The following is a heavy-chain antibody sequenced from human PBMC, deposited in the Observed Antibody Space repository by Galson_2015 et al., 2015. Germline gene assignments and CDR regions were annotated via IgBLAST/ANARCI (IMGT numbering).Heavy chain of an antibody. V-gene: IGHV3-30*18. D-gene: IGHD2-2*01. J-gene: IGHJ6*02. Sequence: SLRLSCAASGFTFSSYGMHWVRQAPGKGLEWVAVISYDGSNKYYADSVKGRFTISRDNSKNTLYLQMNSLRAEDTAVYYCAKDLGCSSTSCYALSYYYYYGMDAWGQGTTVTVSS. CDR1: GFTFSSYG. CDR3: AKDLGCSSTSCYALSYYYYYGMDA. CDR2: ISYDGSNK.